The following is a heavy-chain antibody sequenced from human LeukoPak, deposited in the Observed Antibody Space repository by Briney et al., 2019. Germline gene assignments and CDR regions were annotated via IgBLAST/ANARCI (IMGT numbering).Heavy chain of an antibody. CDR2: ISAYNGNT. V-gene: IGHV1-18*01. Sequence: GASVKVSCKASGYTFTSYGISWVRQAPGQGLEWMGWISAYNGNTNYAQKLQGRVTMTTDTSTSTAYMELRSLRSDDTAVYYCARVVVVAATRAADYFDYWGQGTLVTVSS. D-gene: IGHD2-15*01. CDR3: ARVVVVAATRAADYFDY. CDR1: GYTFTSYG. J-gene: IGHJ4*02.